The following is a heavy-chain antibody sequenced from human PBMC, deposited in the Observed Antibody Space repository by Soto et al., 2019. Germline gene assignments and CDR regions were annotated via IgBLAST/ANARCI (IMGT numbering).Heavy chain of an antibody. J-gene: IGHJ6*02. V-gene: IGHV4-34*01. CDR3: AREDSYGWSGESLDV. Sequence: QVQLQQWGAGLLKASETLSLTCAVVGDSLRGQSWNWIRQSPGKGLEWIGELDQSGGTNYNPSLKSRAITSEETSKNQFSLTLTSVTAADTAVYYCAREDSYGWSGESLDVWGQGTTVTVSS. CDR1: GDSLRGQS. CDR2: LDQSGGT. D-gene: IGHD6-19*01.